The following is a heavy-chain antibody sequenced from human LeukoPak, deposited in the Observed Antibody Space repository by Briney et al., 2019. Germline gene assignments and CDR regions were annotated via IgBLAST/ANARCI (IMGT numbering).Heavy chain of an antibody. CDR2: FDPEDGET. J-gene: IGHJ4*02. V-gene: IGHV1-24*01. Sequence: GASVKVSCKVSGYTLTELSMHWVRQAPGKGLEWMGGFDPEDGETIYAQKFQGRVTMTEDTSTDTAYMELSSLRSEDTAVYYCATRGKLRYFDWLPPFDYWGQGTLVTVSS. D-gene: IGHD3-9*01. CDR3: ATRGKLRYFDWLPPFDY. CDR1: GYTLTELS.